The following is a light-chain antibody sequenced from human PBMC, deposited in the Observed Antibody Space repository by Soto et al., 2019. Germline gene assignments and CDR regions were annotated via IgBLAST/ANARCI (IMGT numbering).Light chain of an antibody. CDR1: SSDVGSYNL. Sequence: QSVMTQPASVSGSPGLSITMSCTGTSSDVGSYNLVSWYQQHPGKAPKLMIYEGSKRPSGVSNRFSGSKSGNTASLTISGLQAEDEADYYCCSYAGSSTFVFGTGTKVTVL. J-gene: IGLJ1*01. CDR3: CSYAGSSTFV. V-gene: IGLV2-23*03. CDR2: EGS.